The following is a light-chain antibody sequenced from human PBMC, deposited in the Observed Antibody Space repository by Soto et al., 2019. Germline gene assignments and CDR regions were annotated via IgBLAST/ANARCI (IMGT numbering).Light chain of an antibody. Sequence: EIVMTQSPATLSVFPGERATLSCRASQSVSTNLAWYQQKPGQAPRLLIYGASARATGIPARFSGSGSGTEFTLTISSLQSEDFAVYYCHQYNKWPPYTFGQGTKLEIK. CDR2: GAS. J-gene: IGKJ2*01. V-gene: IGKV3-15*01. CDR3: HQYNKWPPYT. CDR1: QSVSTN.